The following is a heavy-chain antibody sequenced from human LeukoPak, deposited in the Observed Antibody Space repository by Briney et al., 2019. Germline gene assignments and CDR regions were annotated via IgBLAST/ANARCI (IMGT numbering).Heavy chain of an antibody. CDR1: GYSFTSYW. CDR3: ARHRAAGGGYYYGMDV. J-gene: IGHJ6*02. Sequence: GESLEISCKGSGYSFTSYWIGWVRQMPGKCLDCMGIINPGDADTRYTPSFQCQVTISADKAISIAYLQWSSLKASDTAIYYCARHRAAGGGYYYGMDVWGQGTTVTVSS. D-gene: IGHD6-13*01. CDR2: INPGDADT. V-gene: IGHV5-51*01.